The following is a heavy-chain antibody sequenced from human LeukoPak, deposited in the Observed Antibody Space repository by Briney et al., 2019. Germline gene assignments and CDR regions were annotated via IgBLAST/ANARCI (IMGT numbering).Heavy chain of an antibody. Sequence: PSETLSLTCTVSGGSISSSSYYWGWIRQPPGKGLEWIGSIYYSGSTYYNPSLKSRVTISVDTSKNQFSLKLSSVTAAGTAVYYCARQGEQWLDYFDYWGQGTLVTVSS. CDR2: IYYSGST. V-gene: IGHV4-39*01. J-gene: IGHJ4*02. CDR1: GGSISSSSYY. CDR3: ARQGEQWLDYFDY. D-gene: IGHD6-19*01.